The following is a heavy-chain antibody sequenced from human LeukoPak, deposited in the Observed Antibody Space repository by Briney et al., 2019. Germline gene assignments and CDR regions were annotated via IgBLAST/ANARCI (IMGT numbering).Heavy chain of an antibody. CDR3: ARSWNYGRAAEAFDI. J-gene: IGHJ3*02. D-gene: IGHD1-7*01. Sequence: SETLSLTCAVSSYSISSGYYWGWIRQPPGKGPEGIASMYHSGSTYYNPSLKDRVTISVDTSKNHFSLNLSSLPAADTAVYYCARSWNYGRAAEAFDIWGQGTMVTVSS. CDR2: MYHSGST. V-gene: IGHV4-38-2*01. CDR1: SYSISSGYY.